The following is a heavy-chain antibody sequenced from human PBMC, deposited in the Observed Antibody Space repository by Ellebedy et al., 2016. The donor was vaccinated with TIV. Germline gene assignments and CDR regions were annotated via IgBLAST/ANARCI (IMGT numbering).Heavy chain of an antibody. CDR1: GGSISSNY. D-gene: IGHD2-15*01. V-gene: IGHV4-59*08. J-gene: IGHJ2*01. Sequence: MPSETLSLTCTVSGGSISSNYWSWIRQPPGKGLEWIGYIYYSGSTNYNPSLKSRVTISVDTSKNQFSLKLSSVTAADTAVYYCARQIGGGSFLADWYFDLWGRGTLVTVSS. CDR3: ARQIGGGSFLADWYFDL. CDR2: IYYSGST.